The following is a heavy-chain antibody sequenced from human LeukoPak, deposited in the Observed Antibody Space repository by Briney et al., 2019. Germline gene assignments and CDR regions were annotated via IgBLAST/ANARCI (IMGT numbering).Heavy chain of an antibody. V-gene: IGHV3-74*01. CDR2: INSAGSST. J-gene: IGHJ5*02. D-gene: IGHD2-15*01. CDR3: ARGLYCSGGSCYSRPNWFDP. Sequence: GGSLRLSCAASGFTFSSYWMHWVRQAPGKGLVWVSRINSAGSSTSYADSVKGRFTISRDNAKNTLYLQMNSLRAEDTAVYYCARGLYCSGGSCYSRPNWFDPWGQGTLVTVSS. CDR1: GFTFSSYW.